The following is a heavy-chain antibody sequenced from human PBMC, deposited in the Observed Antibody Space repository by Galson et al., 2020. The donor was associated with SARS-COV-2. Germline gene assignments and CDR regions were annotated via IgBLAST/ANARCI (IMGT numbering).Heavy chain of an antibody. CDR1: GGSVYSPSYY. CDR2: IYYGGTT. CDR3: ARARKDLRFYDWSLLAPNWIDS. D-gene: IGHD3-9*01. Sequence: SETLSLTCSVSGGSVYSPSYYWSWIRQPPGRGLEWIGYIYYGGTTYYKSSLKTRLTFSLDTSNNQLSLRLTSVTAADTATYYCARARKDLRFYDWSLLAPNWIDSWGPGTLVTVSS. V-gene: IGHV4-30-4*01. J-gene: IGHJ5*01.